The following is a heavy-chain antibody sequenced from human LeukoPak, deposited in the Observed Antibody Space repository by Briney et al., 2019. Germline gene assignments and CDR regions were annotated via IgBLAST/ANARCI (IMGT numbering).Heavy chain of an antibody. CDR1: GFTFSSYW. Sequence: PGGSLRLSCAASGFTFSSYWMHWVRQAPGKGLVWVSRINSDGSSTSYADSVKGRFTISRDNAKNTLYLQMNSLRAEDTAVYYCARGPGLQGRDGYNHYYYGLDVWGQGTKVTVSS. J-gene: IGHJ6*02. D-gene: IGHD5-24*01. V-gene: IGHV3-74*01. CDR3: ARGPGLQGRDGYNHYYYGLDV. CDR2: INSDGSST.